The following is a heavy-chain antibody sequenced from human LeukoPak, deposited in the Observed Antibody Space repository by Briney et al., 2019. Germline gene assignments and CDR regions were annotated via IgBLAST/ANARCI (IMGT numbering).Heavy chain of an antibody. CDR2: IYTSGSP. D-gene: IGHD6-19*01. CDR3: ARWVFSSGWYSFDY. Sequence: KPSETLSLTCTFSGGSISSYYWSWIRQPAAKALERIGRIYTSGSPNYSPSLKSRVIMSVDTSKNQFSLQLSSVTAADTAVYYCARWVFSSGWYSFDYWGQGTLVTVSS. CDR1: GGSISSYY. J-gene: IGHJ4*02. V-gene: IGHV4-4*07.